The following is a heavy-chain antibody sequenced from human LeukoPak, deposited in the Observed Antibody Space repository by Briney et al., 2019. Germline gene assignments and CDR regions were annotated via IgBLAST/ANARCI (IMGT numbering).Heavy chain of an antibody. CDR2: INPNSGGT. CDR1: GYTFTGYY. CDR3: ARASYYYDSSGYYLFDY. Sequence: ASVKVSCKASGYTFTGYYMHWVRQAPGQGLEWMGRINPNSGGTNYAQKFQGRVTMTRDTSISTAYMELSRLRSDDTAVYYCARASYYYDSSGYYLFDYWGQGTLVTVSS. V-gene: IGHV1-2*06. J-gene: IGHJ4*02. D-gene: IGHD3-22*01.